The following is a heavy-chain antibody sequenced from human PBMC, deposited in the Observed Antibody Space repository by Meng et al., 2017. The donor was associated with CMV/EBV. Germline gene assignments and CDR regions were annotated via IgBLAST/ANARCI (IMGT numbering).Heavy chain of an antibody. CDR3: AYSSSKNYYYYYGMDV. D-gene: IGHD6-13*01. V-gene: IGHV1-69*05. Sequence: SVKVSCKASGGTFSSYAISWVRQAPGQGLEWMGGIIPIFGTANYAQKFQGRVTITTDESTSTAYMELSSLRSEDTAVYYCAYSSSKNYYYYYGMDVWGQGTTVTVSS. J-gene: IGHJ6*02. CDR1: GGTFSSYA. CDR2: IIPIFGTA.